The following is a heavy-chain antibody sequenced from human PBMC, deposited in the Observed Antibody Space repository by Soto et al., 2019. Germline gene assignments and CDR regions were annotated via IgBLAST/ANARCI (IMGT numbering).Heavy chain of an antibody. J-gene: IGHJ4*02. CDR1: GDSISSVAHY. V-gene: IGHV4-39*01. CDR2: LYHTGST. D-gene: IGHD3-3*01. CDR3: ARGWRRSESAPGILDF. Sequence: SETLSLTCSVSGDSISSVAHYWAWVRQPPGKGLEWIGSLYHTGSTYYNPSLKSRASISIDTSKNQFSLNVRSATAADTAFYYCARGWRRSESAPGILDFWSPGGLVTGSS.